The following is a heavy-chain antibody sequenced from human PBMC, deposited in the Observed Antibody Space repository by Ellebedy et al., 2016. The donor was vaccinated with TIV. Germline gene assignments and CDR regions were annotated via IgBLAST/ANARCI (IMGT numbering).Heavy chain of an antibody. J-gene: IGHJ4*02. V-gene: IGHV3-64*02. CDR3: VRRGRGGYDF. CDR1: GFSFSSFE. CDR2: VFDNGGST. D-gene: IGHD5-24*01. Sequence: PGGSLRLSCAASGFSFSSFEMNWVRQAPGKGLEYVSAVFDNGGSTFYADSVKGRFTISRDNSKNTLYLQMGSLRADDMAVYYCVRRGRGGYDFWGQGTLVAVSS.